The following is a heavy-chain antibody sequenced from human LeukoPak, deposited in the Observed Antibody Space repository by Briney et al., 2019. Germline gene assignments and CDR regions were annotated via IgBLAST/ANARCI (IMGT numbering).Heavy chain of an antibody. Sequence: DPSETLSLTCTVSGGSISSYYWSWIRQPPGKGLEWIGCIYYSGSTNYNPSLKSRVTISVDTSKSQFSLKLTSVTAADTAVYYCARVYYSSSYDYWYFDLWGRGTLVTVSS. J-gene: IGHJ2*01. CDR1: GGSISSYY. CDR2: IYYSGST. CDR3: ARVYYSSSYDYWYFDL. D-gene: IGHD6-13*01. V-gene: IGHV4-59*01.